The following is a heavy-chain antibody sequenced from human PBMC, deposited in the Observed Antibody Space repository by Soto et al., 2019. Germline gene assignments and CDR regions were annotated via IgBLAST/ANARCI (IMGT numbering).Heavy chain of an antibody. V-gene: IGHV3-7*01. CDR2: INQDGSEK. Sequence: ESGGGLVQPGGSLRLSCAASGFTFSTYWMSWVRQAPGKGLEWVANINQDGSEKYYVDSVKGRFTISRDNAKNSLYLQMTSLRADDTAVYYCARARGWNIVIIPAASDYWGQGTLVTVSS. J-gene: IGHJ4*02. D-gene: IGHD2-2*01. CDR1: GFTFSTYW. CDR3: ARARGWNIVIIPAASDY.